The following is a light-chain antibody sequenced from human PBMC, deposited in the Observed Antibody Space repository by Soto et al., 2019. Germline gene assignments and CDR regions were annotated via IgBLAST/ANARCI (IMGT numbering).Light chain of an antibody. Sequence: QLVLTQSPSASASLGASVKLTCTLSSGHSRYAIAWHQQQPEKGPRYLMKLNSDGSHNKGDGIPDRFSGSSSGAERYLTISSLQSEDEADYYCQTWGTGVVFGGGTKVTVL. V-gene: IGLV4-69*01. CDR1: SGHSRYA. J-gene: IGLJ2*01. CDR3: QTWGTGVV. CDR2: LNSDGSH.